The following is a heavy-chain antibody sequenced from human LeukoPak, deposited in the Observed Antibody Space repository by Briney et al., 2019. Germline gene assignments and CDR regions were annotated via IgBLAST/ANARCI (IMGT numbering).Heavy chain of an antibody. J-gene: IGHJ6*03. Sequence: PSETLSLTCTVSGYSISSGYYWGWIRQPPGKGLEGIGSIYHSGSTYYNPSLKSRVTISVDTSKNQFSLKLSSVTAADTAVYYCAAASGSYYYYYMDVWGKGTTVTVSS. V-gene: IGHV4-38-2*02. D-gene: IGHD1-26*01. CDR2: IYHSGST. CDR3: AAASGSYYYYYMDV. CDR1: GYSISSGYY.